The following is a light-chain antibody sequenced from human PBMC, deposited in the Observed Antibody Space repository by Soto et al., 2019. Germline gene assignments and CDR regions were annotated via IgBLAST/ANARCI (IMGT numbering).Light chain of an antibody. CDR2: VTS. Sequence: DGQMTPSPSSVSASVGDRVTITCRARQGMGTWLAWYLQKPGKAPELLIYVTSSLQGGVPSRFSGSGSVTDFTLTISSLQPADFATYYCQQDDSFPLSFGGGTLVEIK. CDR1: QGMGTW. J-gene: IGKJ4*01. CDR3: QQDDSFPLS. V-gene: IGKV1-12*01.